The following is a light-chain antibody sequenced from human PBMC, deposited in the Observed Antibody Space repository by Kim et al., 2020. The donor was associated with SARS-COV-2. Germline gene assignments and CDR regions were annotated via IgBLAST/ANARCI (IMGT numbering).Light chain of an antibody. CDR2: GAS. J-gene: IGKJ5*01. CDR1: KVINSY. Sequence: ASGGGRVTITCRASKVINSYLAWYQHKSGKAPELLVYGASTLQSGVPSRFSGRGSGTDFTLTISSLQPEDFATHYCQQLSDFPITFGQGTRLEIK. CDR3: QQLSDFPIT. V-gene: IGKV1-9*01.